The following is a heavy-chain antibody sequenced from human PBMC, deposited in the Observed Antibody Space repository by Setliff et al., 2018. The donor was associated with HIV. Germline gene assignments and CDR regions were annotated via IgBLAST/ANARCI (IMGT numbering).Heavy chain of an antibody. CDR2: IYFSGSV. CDR1: GDFISSSRSF. D-gene: IGHD1-7*01. Sequence: PSETLFLTCTVSGDFISSSRSFWGWIRQSPGKGLEWIGSIYFSGSVFYNPSLNSRVIISIDTSRNQFSLKLSSVTGADTAVYYCARVSSVIELQGGDYFDSWGQGLLVTVSS. V-gene: IGHV4-39*07. J-gene: IGHJ4*02. CDR3: ARVSSVIELQGGDYFDS.